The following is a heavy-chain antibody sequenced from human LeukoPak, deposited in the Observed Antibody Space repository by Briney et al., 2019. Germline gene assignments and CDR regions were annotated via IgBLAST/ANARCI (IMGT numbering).Heavy chain of an antibody. D-gene: IGHD3-10*01. Sequence: GGSLRLSCAASGFTFSDYYMSYIRQAPGKGLEWVSYISTTSTYTDYADSVRGRFTISRDNAKNSLYLQMNSLRAEDTAVYYCARDSTGSYLDYWGQGTLVTVSS. CDR3: ARDSTGSYLDY. CDR2: ISTTSTYT. J-gene: IGHJ4*02. CDR1: GFTFSDYY. V-gene: IGHV3-11*05.